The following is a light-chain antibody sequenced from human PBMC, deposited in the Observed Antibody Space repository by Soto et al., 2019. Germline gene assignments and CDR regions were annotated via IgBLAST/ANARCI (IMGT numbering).Light chain of an antibody. Sequence: QSALTQPASVSGSPGQSITISCTGTSSDFGGYNYVSWYQQHPGKAPKLMIYEVSNRPSGVSNRFSGSKSGNTASLTISGLQAEDEADYYCSSYTSTWVFGGGTKLTVL. J-gene: IGLJ3*02. V-gene: IGLV2-14*01. CDR2: EVS. CDR3: SSYTSTWV. CDR1: SSDFGGYNY.